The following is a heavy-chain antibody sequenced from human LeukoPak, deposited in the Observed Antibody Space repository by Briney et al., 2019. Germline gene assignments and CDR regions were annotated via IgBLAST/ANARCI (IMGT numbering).Heavy chain of an antibody. CDR2: INHSGST. V-gene: IGHV4-34*01. D-gene: IGHD6-13*01. CDR1: VESFCGYY. CDR3: ARSALYSSSWYLKVPTHFDY. J-gene: IGHJ4*02. Sequence: ASETLSLTCAVYVESFCGYYWSWIRQPPWKGLEWLGEINHSGSTNYNPSLKSRVTISVDTSKNQFSLKLSSVTAADTAVYYCARSALYSSSWYLKVPTHFDYWGQGTLVTVSS.